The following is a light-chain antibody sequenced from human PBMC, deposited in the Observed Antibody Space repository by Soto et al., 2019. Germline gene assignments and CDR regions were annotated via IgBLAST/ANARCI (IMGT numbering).Light chain of an antibody. CDR2: GAS. CDR3: QQYNNWPPWT. CDR1: QSVSNDF. Sequence: EIVLTQSPGILSLSPGERATLSCRASQSVSNDFLAWYQQKPGQAPRLLIYGASTRATGIPARFSGSGSGTEFTLTISSLQSGDFAVYYCQQYNNWPPWTFGQGTKVDIK. J-gene: IGKJ1*01. V-gene: IGKV3-15*01.